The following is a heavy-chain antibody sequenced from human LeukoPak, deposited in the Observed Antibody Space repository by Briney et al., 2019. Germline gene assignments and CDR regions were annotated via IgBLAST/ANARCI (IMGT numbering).Heavy chain of an antibody. V-gene: IGHV3-23*01. CDR1: GITLSNYG. J-gene: IGHJ4*02. Sequence: GGSLRLSCAVSGITLSNYGMSWVRQAPGKGLEWVAGISDGGGSTNYADSVKGLFTISRDNPKNTLYLQMNSLRAEDMAVYFCAKRGVVIRVILVGFHKEAYYFDSWGQGALVTVSS. D-gene: IGHD3-22*01. CDR2: ISDGGGST. CDR3: AKRGVVIRVILVGFHKEAYYFDS.